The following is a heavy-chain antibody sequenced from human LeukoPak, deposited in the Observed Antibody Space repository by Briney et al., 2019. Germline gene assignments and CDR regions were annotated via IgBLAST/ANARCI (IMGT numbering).Heavy chain of an antibody. D-gene: IGHD6-13*01. CDR2: INSDGTIT. CDR3: TKLAADDS. Sequence: GGSLRLSCAASGFTFSSYWMHWVRQAPGEGLVWVSEINSDGTITNYADSVKGRFAISRDNAKNTLFPQMNSLRAEDTALYYCTKLAADDSWGQGTLVTVSS. CDR1: GFTFSSYW. J-gene: IGHJ4*02. V-gene: IGHV3-74*01.